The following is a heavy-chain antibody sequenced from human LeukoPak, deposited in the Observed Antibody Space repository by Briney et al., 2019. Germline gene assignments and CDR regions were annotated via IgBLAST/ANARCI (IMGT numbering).Heavy chain of an antibody. V-gene: IGHV3-21*01. D-gene: IGHD2-15*01. CDR2: ISRSSSYI. CDR3: AIGYCSGGSCYEGISYFQQ. J-gene: IGHJ1*01. CDR1: GFTFSSYS. Sequence: PGGSLRLSCAASGFTFSSYSMNWVRQAPGKGLEWVSSISRSSSYIYYADSVKGRFTISRDNAKNSLYLQMNSLRAEDTAVYYCAIGYCSGGSCYEGISYFQQWGRGRVATVSS.